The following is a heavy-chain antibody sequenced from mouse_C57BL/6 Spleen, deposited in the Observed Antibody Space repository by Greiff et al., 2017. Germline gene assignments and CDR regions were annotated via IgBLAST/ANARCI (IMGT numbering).Heavy chain of an antibody. V-gene: IGHV1-50*01. CDR2: IDPSDSYT. Sequence: VQLQQPGAELVKPGASVKLSCKASGYTFTSYWMQWVKQRPGQGLEWIGEIDPSDSYTNYNQKFKGKATLTVDTSSSTAYMQLSSLTSEDSAVYYCARSRTGAWFAYWGQGTLVTVSA. CDR1: GYTFTSYW. D-gene: IGHD4-1*01. J-gene: IGHJ3*01. CDR3: ARSRTGAWFAY.